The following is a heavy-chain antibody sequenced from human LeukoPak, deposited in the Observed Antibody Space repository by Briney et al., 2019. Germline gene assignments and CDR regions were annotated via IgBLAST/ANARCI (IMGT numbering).Heavy chain of an antibody. CDR3: AKDYSGSYYYFDY. V-gene: IGHV3-23*01. Sequence: PGGSLRLSCAASGFTLSIFAMSWVRQAPGKGLEWVSTISGGGGSTFYADSVRGRLTISRDNSKNTLYLQVNSLRAEDTAVYYCAKDYSGSYYYFDYWGQGTLVTVSS. D-gene: IGHD1-26*01. J-gene: IGHJ4*02. CDR1: GFTLSIFA. CDR2: ISGGGGST.